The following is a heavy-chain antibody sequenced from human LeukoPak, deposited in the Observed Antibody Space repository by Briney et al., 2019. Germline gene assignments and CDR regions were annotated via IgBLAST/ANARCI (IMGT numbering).Heavy chain of an antibody. D-gene: IGHD3-10*01. CDR3: ARGITMVRGVILG. V-gene: IGHV4-39*01. CDR1: GGSISSSSYY. J-gene: IGHJ4*02. Sequence: PSETLSLTCTVSGGSISSSSYYWGWIRQPPGKGLEWIGSIYYSGSTYYNPSLKSRVTISVDTSKNQFSLKLSSVTAADTAVYYCARGITMVRGVILGWGQGTLVTVSS. CDR2: IYYSGST.